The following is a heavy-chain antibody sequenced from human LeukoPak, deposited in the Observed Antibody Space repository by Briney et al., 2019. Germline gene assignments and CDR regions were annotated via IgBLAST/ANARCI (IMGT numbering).Heavy chain of an antibody. V-gene: IGHV4-34*01. CDR2: INHSGST. CDR1: GGSFSGYY. D-gene: IGHD6-13*01. Sequence: SETLSLTCAAYGGSFSGYYWSWIRQPPEKGLEWIGEINHSGSTNYNPSLKSRVTISVDTSKNQFSLKLSSVTAADTAVYYCARGKRGYSSSWYDYWGQGTLVTVSS. J-gene: IGHJ4*02. CDR3: ARGKRGYSSSWYDY.